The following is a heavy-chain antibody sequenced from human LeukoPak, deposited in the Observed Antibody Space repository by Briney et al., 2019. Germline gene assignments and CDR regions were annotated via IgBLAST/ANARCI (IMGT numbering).Heavy chain of an antibody. V-gene: IGHV4-34*01. J-gene: IGHJ4*02. CDR3: ARGLQTGYSSGWYYFDY. CDR1: GGSFSGYY. D-gene: IGHD6-19*01. CDR2: INHSGST. Sequence: SETLSLTCAVSGGSFSGYYWTWIRQPPGKGLEWIGEINHSGSTNYNPSLKSRVTISVDTSKNQFSLKLSSVTAADTAVYYCARGLQTGYSSGWYYFDYWGQGTLVTVSS.